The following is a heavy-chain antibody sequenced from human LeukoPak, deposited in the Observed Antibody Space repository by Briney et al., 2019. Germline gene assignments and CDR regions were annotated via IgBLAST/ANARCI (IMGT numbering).Heavy chain of an antibody. CDR2: INPNSGGT. J-gene: IGHJ6*03. Sequence: GASVKVSCKASGYTFTGYYMHWVRQAPGQGLEWMGWINPNSGGTNYAQKFQGRVTMTRDTSISTAYMELSRLRSDDTAVYYCARGGGGSHMGYYYYMDVWGKGTTVTISS. V-gene: IGHV1-2*02. CDR1: GYTFTGYY. D-gene: IGHD2-15*01. CDR3: ARGGGGSHMGYYYYMDV.